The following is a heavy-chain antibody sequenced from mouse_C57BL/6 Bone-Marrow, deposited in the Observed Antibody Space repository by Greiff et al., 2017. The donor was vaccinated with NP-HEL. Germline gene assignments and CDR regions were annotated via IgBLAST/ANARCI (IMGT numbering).Heavy chain of an antibody. V-gene: IGHV5-15*01. CDR1: GFTFSDYG. CDR3: ARLDYYAMDY. J-gene: IGHJ4*01. Sequence: EVQGVESGGGLVQPGGSLKLSCAASGFTFSDYGMAWVRQAPRKGPEWVAFISNLAYSIYYADTVTGRFTISRENAKNTLYLEMSSLRSEDTAMYYCARLDYYAMDYWGQGTSVTVSS. CDR2: ISNLAYSI.